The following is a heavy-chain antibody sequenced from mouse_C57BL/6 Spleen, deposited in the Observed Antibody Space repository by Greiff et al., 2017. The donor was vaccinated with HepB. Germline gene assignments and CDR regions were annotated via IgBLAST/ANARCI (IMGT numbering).Heavy chain of an antibody. CDR1: GFTFTDYY. D-gene: IGHD4-1*01. Sequence: EVKVEESGGGLVQPGGSLSLSCAASGFTFTDYYMSWVRQPPGKALEWLGFIRNKANGYTTEYSASVKGRFTISRDNSQSILYLQMNALRAEDSATYYCARYELGRRYFDVWGTGTTVTVSS. CDR2: IRNKANGYTT. V-gene: IGHV7-3*01. J-gene: IGHJ1*03. CDR3: ARYELGRRYFDV.